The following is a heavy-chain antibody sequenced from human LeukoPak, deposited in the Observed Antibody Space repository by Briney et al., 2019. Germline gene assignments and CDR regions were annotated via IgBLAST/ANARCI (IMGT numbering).Heavy chain of an antibody. Sequence: ASVKVSCKASGYTFTSYGITWVRQAPGQGLECMGWISAYNGNTNYAQKLRGRVTMTTDTSTSTAYMELRSLRSDDTAVYYCARALYCSGGSCYSGSIDSWGQGTLVTVSS. D-gene: IGHD2-15*01. J-gene: IGHJ4*02. CDR1: GYTFTSYG. CDR3: ARALYCSGGSCYSGSIDS. V-gene: IGHV1-18*01. CDR2: ISAYNGNT.